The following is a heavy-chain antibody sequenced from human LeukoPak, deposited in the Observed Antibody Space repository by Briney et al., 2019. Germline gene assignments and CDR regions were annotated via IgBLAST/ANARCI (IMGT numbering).Heavy chain of an antibody. D-gene: IGHD3-10*01. CDR1: RGSIRRHY. Sequence: SETLSLTCTVCRGSIRRHYWNWMRQPPGKGLEWIGYIYYSGNTNYNPSLKSRVTISVDTSKNQFSLKLSSVTAADTAVYYCATDHSYASGSYYTWGQGTLVTVSS. J-gene: IGHJ4*02. CDR2: IYYSGNT. CDR3: ATDHSYASGSYYT. V-gene: IGHV4-59*11.